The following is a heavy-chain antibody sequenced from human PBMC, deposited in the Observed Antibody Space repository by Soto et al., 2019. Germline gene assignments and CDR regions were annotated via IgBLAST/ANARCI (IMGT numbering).Heavy chain of an antibody. CDR1: GGSISSGGYS. J-gene: IGHJ4*02. V-gene: IGHV4-30-2*01. Sequence: QLQLQESGSGLVKPSQTLSLTCAVSGGSISSGGYSWSWIRQPPGKGLEWIGYIYHSESTYYNPSLKSRVTISVDRSKNQFSLKLSSVTAAVTAVYYCARCDGGSCYIFDYWGQGTLVTVSS. CDR2: IYHSEST. D-gene: IGHD2-15*01. CDR3: ARCDGGSCYIFDY.